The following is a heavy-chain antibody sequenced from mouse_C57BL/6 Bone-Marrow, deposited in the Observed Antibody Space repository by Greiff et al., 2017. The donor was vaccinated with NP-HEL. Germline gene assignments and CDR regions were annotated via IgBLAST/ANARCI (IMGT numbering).Heavy chain of an antibody. CDR3: ARSSYYGSSYGYFDV. CDR1: GYSITSDY. V-gene: IGHV3-8*01. Sequence: EVQLQQSGPGLAKPSQTLSLPCSVTGYSITSDYWNWIRKFPGNKLEYMGYISYSGSTYYNPSLKSRISITRDTSKNQYYLQLNSVTTEDTATYYCARSSYYGSSYGYFDVWGTGTTVTVSS. J-gene: IGHJ1*03. CDR2: ISYSGST. D-gene: IGHD1-1*01.